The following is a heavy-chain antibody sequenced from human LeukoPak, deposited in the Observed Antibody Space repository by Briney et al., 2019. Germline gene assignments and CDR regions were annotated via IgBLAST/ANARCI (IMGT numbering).Heavy chain of an antibody. CDR3: AKEFTLFGVANFDY. V-gene: IGHV3-30*18. CDR2: ISYDGSNK. Sequence: PGGSLRLSCAASGFTFSSYGMHWVRQAPGKGLEWVAVISYDGSNKYYADSVKGRFTISRDNSKNTLYLQMNSLRAEDTAVYYCAKEFTLFGVANFDYWGQGTPVTVSS. J-gene: IGHJ4*02. CDR1: GFTFSSYG. D-gene: IGHD3-3*01.